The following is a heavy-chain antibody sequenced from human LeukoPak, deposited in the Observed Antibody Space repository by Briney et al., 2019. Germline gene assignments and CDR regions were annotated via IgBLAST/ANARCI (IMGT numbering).Heavy chain of an antibody. J-gene: IGHJ6*03. CDR3: AKIWGAYCSGGSCYATTQYYYYYMDV. CDR2: IRYDGSNK. Sequence: GGSLRLSCAASGFTFSSYGMHWVRQAPGKGLEWVAFIRYDGSNKYYADSVKGRFTISRDNSKNTLYLQMNSLRAEDTAVYYCAKIWGAYCSGGSCYATTQYYYYYMDVWGKGTTVTISS. V-gene: IGHV3-30*02. D-gene: IGHD2-15*01. CDR1: GFTFSSYG.